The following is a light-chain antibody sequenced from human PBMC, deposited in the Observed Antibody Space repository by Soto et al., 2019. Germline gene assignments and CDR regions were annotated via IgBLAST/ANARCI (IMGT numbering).Light chain of an antibody. V-gene: IGKV3-15*01. CDR3: QHYNTRPPLT. J-gene: IGKJ3*01. CDR1: QSVTAN. CDR2: NVV. Sequence: EIVMTQSPSSLSVSPGEGATLSCRASQSVTANLAWYQQKPGQAPRLLVYNVVTRATGIPARFTGSGSGREYPITIISLQSEDGAMYYCQHYNTRPPLTFGPGTKVELK.